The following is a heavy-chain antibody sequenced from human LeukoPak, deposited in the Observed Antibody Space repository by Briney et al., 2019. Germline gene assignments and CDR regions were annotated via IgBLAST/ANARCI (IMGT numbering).Heavy chain of an antibody. CDR3: ARDFGIVVVPAAIRYYMDV. J-gene: IGHJ6*03. D-gene: IGHD2-2*02. V-gene: IGHV3-30-3*01. Sequence: GGSLRLSCAASGFTFSSYAMHWVRQAPGKGLEWVAVISYDGSNKYYADSVKGRFTISRDNSKNTLYLQMNSLRAEDTAVYYCARDFGIVVVPAAIRYYMDVWGKGTTVTVSS. CDR2: ISYDGSNK. CDR1: GFTFSSYA.